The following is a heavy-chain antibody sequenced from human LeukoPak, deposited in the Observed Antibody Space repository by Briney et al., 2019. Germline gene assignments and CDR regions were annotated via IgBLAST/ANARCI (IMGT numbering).Heavy chain of an antibody. V-gene: IGHV4-59*08. CDR3: ARHSSGWHETGPYYFDY. CDR1: GSSISSYY. J-gene: IGHJ4*02. CDR2: IYYSGST. Sequence: SETLSLTCTVSGSSISSYYWSWIRQPPGQGLEWIGYIYYSGSTNYNPSLKSRVTISVDTSKNQFSLKVRSVTAADTAVYYCARHSSGWHETGPYYFDYWGQGTLVTVS. D-gene: IGHD6-19*01.